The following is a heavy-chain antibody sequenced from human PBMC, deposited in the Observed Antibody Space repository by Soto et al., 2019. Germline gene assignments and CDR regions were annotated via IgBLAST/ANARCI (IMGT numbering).Heavy chain of an antibody. D-gene: IGHD2-8*01. CDR1: GGTFSSYA. CDR2: IIPIFGTA. V-gene: IGHV1-69*13. J-gene: IGHJ6*02. CDR3: ARVYATHYYCYGMDV. Sequence: SVKVSCKASGGTFSSYAISWVRQAPGQGLEWMGGIIPIFGTANYAQKFQGRVTITADESTSTAYMELSSLRSEDTAVYYCARVYATHYYCYGMDVWGQGTTVTVSS.